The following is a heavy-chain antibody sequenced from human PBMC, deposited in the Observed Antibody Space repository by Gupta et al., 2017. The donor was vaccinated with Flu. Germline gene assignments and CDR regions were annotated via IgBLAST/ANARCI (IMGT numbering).Heavy chain of an antibody. CDR1: GFPFTTYA. Sequence: EVHLLVSGGGLDQPGGSLRLSCAASGFPFTTYAMRWVPTAPGQGLEWVSSIGASGASTYYADSVKGRFTISRDNSKNRVYLQMNSLRAEDTAVYYCAKDLRYCNGDSCYSDYYFDFWGRGTLVTVSS. CDR3: AKDLRYCNGDSCYSDYYFDF. V-gene: IGHV3-23*01. CDR2: IGASGAST. J-gene: IGHJ4*02. D-gene: IGHD2-15*01.